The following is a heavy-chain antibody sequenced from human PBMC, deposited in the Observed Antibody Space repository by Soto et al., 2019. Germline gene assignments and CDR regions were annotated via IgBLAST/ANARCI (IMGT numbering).Heavy chain of an antibody. V-gene: IGHV4-59*01. CDR1: GGSISSYY. D-gene: IGHD3-16*02. CDR3: ARSAENVWGSYRYTFDY. Sequence: SETLSLTCTVSGGSISSYYWSWIRQPRGKGLEWIGYIYYSGSTNYNPSLKSRVTISVDTSKNQFSLKLSSVTAADTAVYYCARSAENVWGSYRYTFDYWGQGTLVTVSS. CDR2: IYYSGST. J-gene: IGHJ4*02.